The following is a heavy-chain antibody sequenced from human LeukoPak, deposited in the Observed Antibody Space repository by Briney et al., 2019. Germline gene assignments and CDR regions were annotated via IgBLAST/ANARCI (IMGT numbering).Heavy chain of an antibody. V-gene: IGHV1-69*13. CDR3: AKGKQQLVHWFDP. CDR2: IIPIFGTA. D-gene: IGHD6-13*01. Sequence: SVKVSCKASGGTFSSYAISWVRQAPGQGLEWMGGIIPIFGTANYAQKFQGRVTITADESTGTAYMELSSLRSEDTAVYYCAKGKQQLVHWFDPWGQGTLVTVSS. J-gene: IGHJ5*02. CDR1: GGTFSSYA.